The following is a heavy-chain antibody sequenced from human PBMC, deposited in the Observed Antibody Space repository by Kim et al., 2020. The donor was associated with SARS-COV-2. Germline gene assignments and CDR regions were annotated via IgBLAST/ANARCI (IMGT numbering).Heavy chain of an antibody. V-gene: IGHV3-7*03. J-gene: IGHJ4*02. CDR1: GFTFSNSW. Sequence: GGSLRLSCAASGFTFSNSWMTWVRQAPGKGLEWVAYIKNDGSEKYYADSVKGRFTVSRDNAKSSLFLQMNGLRAEDTAVYYCAKNVDSWGQGALVTVSS. CDR2: IKNDGSEK. CDR3: AKNVDS.